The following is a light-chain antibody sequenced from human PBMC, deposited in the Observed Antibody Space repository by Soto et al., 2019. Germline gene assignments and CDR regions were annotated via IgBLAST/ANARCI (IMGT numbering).Light chain of an antibody. J-gene: IGLJ1*01. CDR3: TSYTTSGTYV. CDR2: EVT. CDR1: SSDVGAYDF. Sequence: QSVLTQPASVSGSPGQSITISCSGTSSDVGAYDFVSWYQHHSGKAPKLIISEVTDRPSAVSSRFSGPKSGNTASLTISGLQAEDEADYYRTSYTTSGTYVFGTGTKVTV. V-gene: IGLV2-14*01.